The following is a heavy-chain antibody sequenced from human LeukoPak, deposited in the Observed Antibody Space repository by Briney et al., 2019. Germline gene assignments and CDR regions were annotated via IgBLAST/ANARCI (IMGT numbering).Heavy chain of an antibody. CDR1: GFTFDDYA. V-gene: IGHV3-43*02. D-gene: IGHD4-17*01. Sequence: PGRSLRLSCAASGFTFDDYAMHWVRQAPGKGLEWVSLISGDGGSTYYADSVKGRFTISRDNSKNSLYLQMNSLRTEDTALYYCAKDIYGDYGSGWFDPWGQGTLVTVSS. CDR2: ISGDGGST. CDR3: AKDIYGDYGSGWFDP. J-gene: IGHJ5*02.